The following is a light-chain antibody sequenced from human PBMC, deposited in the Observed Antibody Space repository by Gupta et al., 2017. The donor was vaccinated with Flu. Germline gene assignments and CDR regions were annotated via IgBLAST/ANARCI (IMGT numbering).Light chain of an antibody. V-gene: IGKV1-39*01. CDR3: QQSHSSPLT. J-gene: IGKJ4*01. CDR1: QSIDRD. Sequence: EIQMPQSPSSLSASVGDRVTITSRASQSIDRDLNWYQQKSGKAPKLLIYAAATLQSGVPSRSIGSGHGTDFSLTISSLLPEDFAVYYCQQSHSSPLTFGGGTKVEIK. CDR2: AAA.